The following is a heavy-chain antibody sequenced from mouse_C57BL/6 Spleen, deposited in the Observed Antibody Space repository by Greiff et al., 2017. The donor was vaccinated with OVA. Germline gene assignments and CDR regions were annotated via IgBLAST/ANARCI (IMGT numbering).Heavy chain of an antibody. Sequence: EVKVEESGPGLVKPSQSLSLTCSVTGYSITSGYYWNWIRQFPGNKLEWMGYISYDGSNNYNPSLKNRISITRDTSKNQFFLKLNSVTTEDTATYYCARGGFYDGYYYWYFDVWGTGTTVTVSS. CDR2: ISYDGSN. J-gene: IGHJ1*03. V-gene: IGHV3-6*01. D-gene: IGHD2-3*01. CDR3: ARGGFYDGYYYWYFDV. CDR1: GYSITSGYY.